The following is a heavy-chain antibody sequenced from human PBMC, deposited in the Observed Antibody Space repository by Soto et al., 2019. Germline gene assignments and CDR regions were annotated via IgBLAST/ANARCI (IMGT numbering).Heavy chain of an antibody. J-gene: IGHJ4*02. CDR1: GFTVGNYY. CDR2: IYSTGTT. CDR3: AKDGRGSGSHYNSFGY. D-gene: IGHD3-10*01. V-gene: IGHV3-53*01. Sequence: EVQLVESGGGLIQPGGSLKLSCAASGFTVGNYYMSWVRQAPGKGLEWVSLIYSTGTTKYADSVKGRFTVSRDNAKNTLYLKMNSPRAEDTAVYYCAKDGRGSGSHYNSFGYWGQGTLVTVSS.